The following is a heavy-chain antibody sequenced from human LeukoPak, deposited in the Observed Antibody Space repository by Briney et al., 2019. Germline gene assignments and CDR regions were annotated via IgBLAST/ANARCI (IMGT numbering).Heavy chain of an antibody. CDR3: ASRKLGNDY. CDR2: IYYTGT. D-gene: IGHD7-27*01. CDR1: GGSVTDYY. V-gene: IGHV4-59*02. J-gene: IGHJ4*02. Sequence: PSETLSLTCTVSGGSVTDYYWSWIRQSPGKGLEWIGYIYYTGTSYNPSLKSRVTISADTSKNQFSLKLISVTAADTAVYYCASRKLGNDYWGQGTLVTVSS.